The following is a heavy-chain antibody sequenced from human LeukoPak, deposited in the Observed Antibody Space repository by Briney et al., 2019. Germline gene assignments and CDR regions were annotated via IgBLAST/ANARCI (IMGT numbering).Heavy chain of an antibody. CDR3: ARMGAIAGASANPDY. Sequence: PSETLSLTCAVYGGSFSGYYWSWIRQPPGKGLEWIGYIYYSGSTDYDPSLKSRVTMSVDTSKNQFSLKLSSVTAADTAVYYCARMGAIAGASANPDYWGQGTLVTVSS. V-gene: IGHV4-59*01. CDR2: IYYSGST. J-gene: IGHJ4*02. CDR1: GGSFSGYY. D-gene: IGHD4/OR15-4a*01.